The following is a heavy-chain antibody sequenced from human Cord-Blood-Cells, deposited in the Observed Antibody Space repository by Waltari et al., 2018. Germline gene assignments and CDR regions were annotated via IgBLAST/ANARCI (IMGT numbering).Heavy chain of an antibody. CDR1: GGTFSSYA. CDR3: ARDLGGTTYYFDY. Sequence: QVQLVQSGAEVKKPGSSVKVSCKASGGTFSSYAISWVRQAPGQGLEWMGGIIPIFGTANYAQKFEGRGTITADEATSTAYMELSSLRSEDTAVYYCARDLGGTTYYFDYWGQGTLVTVSS. CDR2: IIPIFGTA. D-gene: IGHD1-7*01. V-gene: IGHV1-69*12. J-gene: IGHJ4*02.